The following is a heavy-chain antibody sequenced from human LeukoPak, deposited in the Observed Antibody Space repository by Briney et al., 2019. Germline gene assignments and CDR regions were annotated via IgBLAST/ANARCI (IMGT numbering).Heavy chain of an antibody. CDR2: IYSGGST. CDR3: ARVVTIFGVVIHYYYYYMDV. J-gene: IGHJ6*03. Sequence: GGSLRLSCAASEFSVGSNYMTWVRQAPGKGLEWVSLIYSGGSTYYADSVKGRFTISRDNSKNTLYLQMNSLRAEDTAVYYCARVVTIFGVVIHYYYYYMDVWGKGATVTVSS. V-gene: IGHV3-66*01. D-gene: IGHD3-3*01. CDR1: EFSVGSNY.